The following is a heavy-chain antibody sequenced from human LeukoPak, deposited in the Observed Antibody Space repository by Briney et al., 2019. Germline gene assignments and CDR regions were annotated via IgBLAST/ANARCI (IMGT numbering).Heavy chain of an antibody. V-gene: IGHV3-7*01. CDR3: VRDVDI. CDR2: INRDGSEK. CDR1: GFIFSNFW. J-gene: IGHJ4*02. D-gene: IGHD5-24*01. Sequence: GGSLRLSCTGSGFIFSNFWMGWARQGPGKGLQWVASINRDGSEKHPVDSVKGRFTISRDNAKNSVYLQMNGLTVEDTAVYYCVRDVDIWGQGALVTVSS.